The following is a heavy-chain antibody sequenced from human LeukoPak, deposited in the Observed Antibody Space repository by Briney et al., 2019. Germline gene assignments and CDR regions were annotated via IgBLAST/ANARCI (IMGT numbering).Heavy chain of an antibody. CDR2: IKQDGSEK. D-gene: IGHD1-26*01. Sequence: GGSLRLSCAASGFPFSRYWLSWVRKAPGKGLEWVANIKQDGSEKYYVDSVKGRFTISRDNAKNSLYLQMSSLRVEDTAVYYCARGWELDPWGQGTLVTVSS. J-gene: IGHJ5*02. CDR3: ARGWELDP. V-gene: IGHV3-7*05. CDR1: GFPFSRYW.